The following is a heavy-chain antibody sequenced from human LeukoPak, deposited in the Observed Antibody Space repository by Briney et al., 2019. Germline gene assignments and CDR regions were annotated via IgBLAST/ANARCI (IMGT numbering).Heavy chain of an antibody. CDR2: ISSSGSTI. CDR3: ARNIPSSWSWGWFDP. V-gene: IGHV3-48*04. D-gene: IGHD6-13*01. J-gene: IGHJ5*02. CDR1: GFTFSSYS. Sequence: PGGSLRLSCAASGFTFSSYSMNWVRQAPGKGLEWVSYISSSGSTIYYADSVKGRFTISRDNAKNSLYLQMNSLRAEDTAVYYCARNIPSSWSWGWFDPWGQGTLVTVSS.